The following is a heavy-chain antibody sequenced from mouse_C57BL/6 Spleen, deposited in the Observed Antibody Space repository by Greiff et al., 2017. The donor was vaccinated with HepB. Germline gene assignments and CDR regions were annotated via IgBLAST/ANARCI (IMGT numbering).Heavy chain of an antibody. CDR2: IYPGDGDT. CDR1: GYAFSSSW. Sequence: VQLQQSGPELVKPGASVKISCKASGYAFSSSWMNWVKQRPGTGLEWIGRIYPGDGDTNYNGKFKGKATLTADKSSSTAYMQLSSLTSEDSAVYFCAKGDDVAYWGQGTLVTVSA. V-gene: IGHV1-82*01. CDR3: AKGDDVAY. J-gene: IGHJ3*01. D-gene: IGHD2-2*01.